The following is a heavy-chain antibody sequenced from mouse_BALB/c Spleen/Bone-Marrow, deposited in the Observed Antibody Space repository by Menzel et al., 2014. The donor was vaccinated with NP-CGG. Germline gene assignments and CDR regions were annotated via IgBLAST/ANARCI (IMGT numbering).Heavy chain of an antibody. Sequence: VKLVESGAGLVRPGTSVKVSCKASGYAFTNYWIEWIKQRPGQGLEWIGVINPGSGGINYNEKFKGKATLTADKSSSTAYMQLSSLTSDDSAVYFCARELVRGMDYWGQGTSVTVSS. CDR2: INPGSGGI. J-gene: IGHJ4*01. V-gene: IGHV1-54*01. CDR3: ARELVRGMDY. D-gene: IGHD1-1*01. CDR1: GYAFTNYW.